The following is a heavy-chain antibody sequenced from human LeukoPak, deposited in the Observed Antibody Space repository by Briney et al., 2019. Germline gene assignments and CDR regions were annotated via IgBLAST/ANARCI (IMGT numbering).Heavy chain of an antibody. V-gene: IGHV4-59*08. Sequence: SETLSLTCTVSGGSISSYYWSWIRQPPGKGLEWIGYIYYSGSTNYNPSLKSRVTISVDTSKKQFSLKLSSVTAADTAVYYCARGYSSSSGRPDYWGQGTLVTVSS. CDR1: GGSISSYY. J-gene: IGHJ4*02. D-gene: IGHD6-6*01. CDR3: ARGYSSSSGRPDY. CDR2: IYYSGST.